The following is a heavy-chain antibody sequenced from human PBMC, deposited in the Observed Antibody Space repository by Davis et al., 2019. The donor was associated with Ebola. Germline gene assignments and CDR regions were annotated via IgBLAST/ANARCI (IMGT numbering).Heavy chain of an antibody. CDR1: GFTFSSYW. Sequence: PGGSLRLSCAASGFTFSSYWMNWVRQAPGKGLEWIGEIHDSGRTNYNPSFKSRVTMSIDRSENQFSLELTSVTAADTAVYYCVKEGAATSFGFWGQGTLVTVSS. J-gene: IGHJ4*02. CDR2: IHDSGRT. V-gene: IGHV4-4*02. D-gene: IGHD6-25*01. CDR3: VKEGAATSFGF.